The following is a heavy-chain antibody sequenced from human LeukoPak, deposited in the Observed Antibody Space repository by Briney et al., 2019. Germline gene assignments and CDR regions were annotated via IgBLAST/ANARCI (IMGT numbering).Heavy chain of an antibody. CDR3: ARDNSVGDSAWWFDP. D-gene: IGHD5-12*01. CDR1: GYSFTTYG. CDR2: ISANNNNT. J-gene: IGHJ5*02. V-gene: IGHV1-18*01. Sequence: ASVKVSCKASGYSFTTYGISWVRQAPGQGLEWMGGISANNNNTDNVQKFQGRVTMTRDMATSTDYMEVSSLRSEDTAVYYCARDNSVGDSAWWFDPWGQGTLVTVSS.